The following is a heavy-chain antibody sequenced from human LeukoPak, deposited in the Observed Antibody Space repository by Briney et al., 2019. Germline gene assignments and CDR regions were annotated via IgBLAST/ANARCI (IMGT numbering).Heavy chain of an antibody. J-gene: IGHJ3*02. CDR2: ISYDGSNK. V-gene: IGHV3-30*03. Sequence: GGSLRLSCAASGFTFSSYGMHWVRQAPGKGLEWVAVISYDGSNKYYADSVKGRFTISRDNSKNTLYLQMNSLRAEDTAVYYCARAPVVGYAFDIWGQGTMVTVSS. D-gene: IGHD2-2*01. CDR3: ARAPVVGYAFDI. CDR1: GFTFSSYG.